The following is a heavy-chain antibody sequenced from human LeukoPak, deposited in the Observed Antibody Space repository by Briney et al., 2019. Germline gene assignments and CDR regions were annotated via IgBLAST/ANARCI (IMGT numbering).Heavy chain of an antibody. V-gene: IGHV1-58*02. D-gene: IGHD2-15*01. CDR3: AAGWVCSGGSCYYYFDY. J-gene: IGHJ4*02. CDR2: IVVGSGNT. CDR1: GFTFTSSA. Sequence: SVTVSFKASGFTFTSSAMQWVRQARGQRLEWIGWIVVGSGNTNYAQKFQERVTITRDMSTSTAYMELSSLRSEDTAVYYCAAGWVCSGGSCYYYFDYWGQGTLVTVSS.